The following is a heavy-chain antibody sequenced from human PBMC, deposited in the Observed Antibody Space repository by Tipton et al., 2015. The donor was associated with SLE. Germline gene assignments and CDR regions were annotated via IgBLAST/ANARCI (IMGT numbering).Heavy chain of an antibody. D-gene: IGHD5-12*01. CDR3: ASQLYSDNYLKWFDP. CDR1: AVSVSSSNYY. Sequence: TLSLTCNVSAVSVSSSNYYWGWIRQPPGKGLEWIGSIYYSGSTHYNPSLKRRVTISVDMSKNQVSLKMSSVTAADTAVYSCASQLYSDNYLKWFDPWGQGTLVTVSS. CDR2: IYYSGST. J-gene: IGHJ5*02. V-gene: IGHV4-39*07.